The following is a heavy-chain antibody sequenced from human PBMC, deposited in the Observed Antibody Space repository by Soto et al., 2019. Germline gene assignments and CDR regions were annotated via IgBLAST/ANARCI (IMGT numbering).Heavy chain of an antibody. D-gene: IGHD2-2*01. V-gene: IGHV1-69*01. CDR1: GGTFGSYA. J-gene: IGHJ6*02. Sequence: QVQLVQSGAEVQKPGSSVKVSCKASGGTFGSYAISWVRQAPGQGLEWMGGIIPIPGTANYAQKFQGRVMIAADDSTSTAYMELSSLRSEDTAVYYCARSQGSSTSLEIYYYYYYGMDVWGQGTTVTVSS. CDR3: ARSQGSSTSLEIYYYYYYGMDV. CDR2: IIPIPGTA.